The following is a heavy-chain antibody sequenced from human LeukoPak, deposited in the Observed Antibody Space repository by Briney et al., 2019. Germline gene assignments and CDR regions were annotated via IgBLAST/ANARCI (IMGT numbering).Heavy chain of an antibody. Sequence: SETLSLTCTVSGGSISSSTYYWAWIRQPPGKGLEWIGSIYDSGSTYYTASLKSRVTISVDTSKNQFSLKLSSVSAADTAVYYCARGDSSWNAFDIWGQGTMLTVSS. D-gene: IGHD6-13*01. CDR3: ARGDSSWNAFDI. CDR2: IYDSGST. V-gene: IGHV4-39*01. J-gene: IGHJ3*02. CDR1: GGSISSSTYY.